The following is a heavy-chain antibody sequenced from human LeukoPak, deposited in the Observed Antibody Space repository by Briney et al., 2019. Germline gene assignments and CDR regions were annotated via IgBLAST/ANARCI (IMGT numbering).Heavy chain of an antibody. CDR1: GFTFSSYA. J-gene: IGHJ4*02. Sequence: QTGGSLRLSCAASGFTFSSYAMHWVRQAPGKGLEWVAVISYDGSNKYYADSVKGRFTISRDNSKNTLYLQMNSLRAEDTAVYYCARDERYCSGGSCFNFDYWGQGTLVTVSS. CDR2: ISYDGSNK. D-gene: IGHD2-15*01. V-gene: IGHV3-30-3*01. CDR3: ARDERYCSGGSCFNFDY.